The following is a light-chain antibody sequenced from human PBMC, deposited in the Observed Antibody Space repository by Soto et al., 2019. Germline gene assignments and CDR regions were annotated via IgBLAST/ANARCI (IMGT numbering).Light chain of an antibody. CDR1: QYISNS. J-gene: IGKJ5*01. CDR2: TAS. Sequence: DIQMTQSPSSLSASVGDRVTITCRASQYISNSLSWFQQRPGEAPSLLISTASSLQSGVPSRFSGRGSGTDFTLTISSLQSEDFATYYCQETHGTFGQGTRLEIK. CDR3: QETHGT. V-gene: IGKV1-39*01.